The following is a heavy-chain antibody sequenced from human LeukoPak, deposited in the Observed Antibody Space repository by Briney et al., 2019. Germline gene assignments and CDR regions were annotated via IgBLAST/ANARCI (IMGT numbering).Heavy chain of an antibody. V-gene: IGHV4-4*02. J-gene: IGHJ4*02. D-gene: IGHD1-26*01. CDR2: VSLAGQT. CDR1: GGSISNTNW. CDR3: SRESGAFCPFGY. Sequence: PSETLSLTCDVSGGSISNTNWWSWVRQPPGQGLEWIGEVSLAGQTNYNPSLNGRVTMSLDESTNQVSLKLTSVTAADTALYYCSRESGAFCPFGYWGQGTLVIVPS.